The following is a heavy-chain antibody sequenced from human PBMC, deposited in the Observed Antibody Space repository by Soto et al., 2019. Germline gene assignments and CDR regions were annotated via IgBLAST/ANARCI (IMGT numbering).Heavy chain of an antibody. D-gene: IGHD1-26*01. CDR3: ARGDYSASLDPFDI. CDR2: MNPNSGNT. J-gene: IGHJ3*02. Sequence: ASVKVCCKASVYTFTSYDINWVRQATGQGLEWMGWMNPNSGNTGYAQKFQGRVTMTRNTSISTAYMELSSLRSEDTAVYYCARGDYSASLDPFDIWGQGTMVTVSS. CDR1: VYTFTSYD. V-gene: IGHV1-8*01.